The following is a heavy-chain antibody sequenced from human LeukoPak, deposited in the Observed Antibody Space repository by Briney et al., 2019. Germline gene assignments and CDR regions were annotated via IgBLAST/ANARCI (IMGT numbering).Heavy chain of an antibody. J-gene: IGHJ4*02. V-gene: IGHV1-69*13. Sequence: ASVKVSCKASGGTFSSYAISWVRQAPGQGLGWMGGIIPIFGTANYAQKFQGRVTITADESTSTAYMELSSLRSEDTAVYYCARAAYCGGDCYAPYDYWGQGTLVTVSS. D-gene: IGHD2-21*02. CDR2: IIPIFGTA. CDR3: ARAAYCGGDCYAPYDY. CDR1: GGTFSSYA.